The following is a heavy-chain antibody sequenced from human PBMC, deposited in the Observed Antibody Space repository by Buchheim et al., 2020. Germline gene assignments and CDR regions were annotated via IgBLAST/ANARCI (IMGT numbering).Heavy chain of an antibody. CDR3: ARPPVAGKVSWFDP. Sequence: QVQLQESGPGLVKPSETLSLTCSVSGVSVNSGSYYWSWIRQPPGKGLEWIGYISYSGSTKFNPSIKSRVTTSIEPSKNQFSLELSSVTAADTAVYYCARPPVAGKVSWFDPWGQGIL. D-gene: IGHD6-19*01. J-gene: IGHJ5*02. V-gene: IGHV4-61*01. CDR1: GVSVNSGSYY. CDR2: ISYSGST.